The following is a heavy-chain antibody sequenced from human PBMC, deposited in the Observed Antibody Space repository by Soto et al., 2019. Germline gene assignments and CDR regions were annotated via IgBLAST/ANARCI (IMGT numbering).Heavy chain of an antibody. Sequence: GGSLRLSCAAYGFTFSTYAMTWVRQAPGKGLEWVSIISSSGDATYYLDSVKGRFTISRDNSRNTLNLQMNSLRAEDTAVYYCAKNGDFWSWGMDVWGLGTTVTVSS. CDR1: GFTFSTYA. CDR2: ISSSGDAT. V-gene: IGHV3-23*01. D-gene: IGHD3-3*01. CDR3: AKNGDFWSWGMDV. J-gene: IGHJ6*02.